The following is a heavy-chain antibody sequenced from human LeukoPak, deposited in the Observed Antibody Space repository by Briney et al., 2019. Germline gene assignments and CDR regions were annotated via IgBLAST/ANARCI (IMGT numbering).Heavy chain of an antibody. CDR2: INHSGST. D-gene: IGHD3-22*01. Sequence: SETLSLTCAVYGGSFSGYYWSWIRQPPGKGLEWIGEINHSGSTNYNPSLKSRVTISVDTSKNQFSLKLSSVTAADTAVYYCARSGLTYYYDSSGYYSFNYYYYMDVWGKGTTVIISS. J-gene: IGHJ6*03. V-gene: IGHV4-34*01. CDR1: GGSFSGYY. CDR3: ARSGLTYYYDSSGYYSFNYYYYMDV.